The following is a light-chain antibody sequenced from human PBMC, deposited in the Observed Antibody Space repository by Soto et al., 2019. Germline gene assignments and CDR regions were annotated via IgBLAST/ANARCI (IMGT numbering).Light chain of an antibody. V-gene: IGKV1-9*01. CDR2: GAS. J-gene: IGKJ3*01. Sequence: IQLTQSPSSLSASVGDRVTITCRASQGLSSYLAWYQQKPGKAPNLLIYGASTLQSGVPSRFSGSGSGTQFTLTISSLQPEDFATYYCQQLKSYPLTFGPGTKV. CDR1: QGLSSY. CDR3: QQLKSYPLT.